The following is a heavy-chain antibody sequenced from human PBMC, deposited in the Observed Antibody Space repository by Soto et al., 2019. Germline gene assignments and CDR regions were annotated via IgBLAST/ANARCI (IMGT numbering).Heavy chain of an antibody. J-gene: IGHJ4*02. CDR3: ARDPGFFDY. Sequence: SVKVSCKASGGTFSSYAISWVRPAPGQVLEWMGGIIPIFGTANYAQEFQGRVTITADEATSTAYMELSSLRSEDTAVYYCARDPGFFDYWGQGTLVTVSS. V-gene: IGHV1-69*13. CDR2: IIPIFGTA. CDR1: GGTFSSYA.